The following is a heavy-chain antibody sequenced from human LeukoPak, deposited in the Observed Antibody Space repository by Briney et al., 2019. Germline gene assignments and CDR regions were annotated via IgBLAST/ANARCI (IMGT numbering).Heavy chain of an antibody. Sequence: GGSLRLSCSASGFNFNYFAMSCIRQAPGKRLEWVSTIGDSGSGGSYADSVRGRFTISRDNSKNIVYLQMHSLRVDDSAVYYCSRIKYGGNSGYHFDYWGQGTLVTVSS. V-gene: IGHV3-23*01. CDR3: SRIKYGGNSGYHFDY. CDR1: GFNFNYFA. J-gene: IGHJ4*02. D-gene: IGHD4-23*01. CDR2: IGDSGSGG.